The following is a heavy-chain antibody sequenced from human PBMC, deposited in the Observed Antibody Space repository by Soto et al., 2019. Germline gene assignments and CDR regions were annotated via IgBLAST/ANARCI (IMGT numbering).Heavy chain of an antibody. V-gene: IGHV3-30-3*01. D-gene: IGHD1-26*01. CDR3: ARDIWWEPGVDAFHI. J-gene: IGHJ3*02. CDR1: GFTFNFFA. Sequence: QVQLVESGGGVVQPGRSLRLSCAASGFTFNFFARHWVRQAPGKGRGWVAAVSKDGGNTYYADSVKGRFTISRDNPKNTLYLQMNSLRVEDTAVYYCARDIWWEPGVDAFHIWGQGTMVTVSP. CDR2: VSKDGGNT.